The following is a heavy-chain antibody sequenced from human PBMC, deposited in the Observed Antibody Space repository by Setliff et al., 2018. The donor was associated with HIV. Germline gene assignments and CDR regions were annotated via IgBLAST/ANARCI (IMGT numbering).Heavy chain of an antibody. J-gene: IGHJ6*03. Sequence: SETLSLTCTVSGGSISSDSSSWTWIRQHTGKGLEWIGCIFNSGSTHYKPSLKSRLTISLDTSKSQFSLNLRSVTAADTAVYYCARDLSTDSSGPYYHMDVWGRGTTVTVSS. CDR1: GGSISSDSSS. D-gene: IGHD3-22*01. CDR3: ARDLSTDSSGPYYHMDV. V-gene: IGHV4-31*03. CDR2: IFNSGST.